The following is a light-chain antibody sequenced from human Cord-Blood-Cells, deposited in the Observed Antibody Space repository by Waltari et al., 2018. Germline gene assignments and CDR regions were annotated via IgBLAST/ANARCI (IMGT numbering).Light chain of an antibody. V-gene: IGKV4-1*01. CDR1: QSVLYSSNNKNY. CDR3: QQYYSTHT. CDR2: GAS. Sequence: DIVMTQSPDSLAVSLGERATINCKSSQSVLYSSNNKNYLAWYQQKPGQPPKLLIYGASTRESGVPDRFSGSGSGTDFTLTSSSLQAEDVAVYYCQQYYSTHTFGQGTKLEIK. J-gene: IGKJ2*01.